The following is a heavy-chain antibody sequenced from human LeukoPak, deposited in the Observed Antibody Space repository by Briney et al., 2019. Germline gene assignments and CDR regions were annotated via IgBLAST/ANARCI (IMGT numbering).Heavy chain of an antibody. Sequence: GGSLRLSCSASGFTFSSYDMHWVRQAPGKGLEYVSDISSNGSSTYYADSVKGRFTISRDNSKNTLYLQMSSLRAEDTAVYYCLKGTADIVPVPAADTGTDVGSQGTTVTV. J-gene: IGHJ6*02. D-gene: IGHD2-2*01. CDR3: LKGTADIVPVPAADTGTDV. CDR1: GFTFSSYD. V-gene: IGHV3-64D*06. CDR2: ISSNGSST.